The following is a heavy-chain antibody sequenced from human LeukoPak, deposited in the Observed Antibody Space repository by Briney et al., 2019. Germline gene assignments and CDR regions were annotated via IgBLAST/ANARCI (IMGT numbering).Heavy chain of an antibody. CDR2: SYYSGIT. J-gene: IGHJ1*01. D-gene: IGHD3-22*01. CDR3: ARLKYYYDSSGYRAEYFQH. CDR1: GGSISSSSYY. Sequence: SETLSLTCTVSGGSISSSSYYWGWIRQPRGKGLEWIESSYYSGITYYNPSRKSRVTISVDTSKNQFSLKLSSVTAADTAVYYCARLKYYYDSSGYRAEYFQHWGQGTLVTASS. V-gene: IGHV4-39*07.